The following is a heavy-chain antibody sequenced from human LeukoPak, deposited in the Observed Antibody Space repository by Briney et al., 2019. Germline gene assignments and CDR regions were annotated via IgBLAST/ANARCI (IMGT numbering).Heavy chain of an antibody. CDR3: AKDAGLFTVPIMYYYYMDV. CDR1: GFTFSSYS. CDR2: ISSSSSTI. V-gene: IGHV3-48*01. J-gene: IGHJ6*03. Sequence: PGGSLRLSCAASGFTFSSYSMNWVRQAPGKGLEWVSYISSSSSTIYYADSVKGRFTISRDNAKNSLYLQMNSLRAEDTAVYYCAKDAGLFTVPIMYYYYMDVWGKGTTITVSS. D-gene: IGHD4-17*01.